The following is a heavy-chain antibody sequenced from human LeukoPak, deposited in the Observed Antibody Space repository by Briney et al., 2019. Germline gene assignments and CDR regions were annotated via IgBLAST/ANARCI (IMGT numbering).Heavy chain of an antibody. CDR1: GYSINSGYY. CDR2: IYHSGST. Sequence: SETLSLTCTVSGYSINSGYYWGWIRQPPGKGLVWIGSIYHSGSTFYNPSLKSRVTISVDTSKNQFSLKLSSVTAADTAVYYCARARLGYYDSSHTAYYFDYWGQGTLVTVSS. J-gene: IGHJ4*02. D-gene: IGHD3-22*01. CDR3: ARARLGYYDSSHTAYYFDY. V-gene: IGHV4-38-2*02.